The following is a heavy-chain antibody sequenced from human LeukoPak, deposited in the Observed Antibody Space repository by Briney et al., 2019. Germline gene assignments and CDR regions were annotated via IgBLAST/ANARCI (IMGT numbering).Heavy chain of an antibody. CDR2: INPSGGST. CDR1: GYTFTSYY. D-gene: IGHD2-8*02. J-gene: IGHJ3*02. Sequence: ASVKVSCKASGYTFTSYYMHWVRQAPGQGLEWMGIINPSGGSTSYAQKFQGRVTMTRDTSTSTVYMELSSLRSEDTAVYYCAGVLVGGVDAFDIWGQGTMVTVSS. V-gene: IGHV1-46*01. CDR3: AGVLVGGVDAFDI.